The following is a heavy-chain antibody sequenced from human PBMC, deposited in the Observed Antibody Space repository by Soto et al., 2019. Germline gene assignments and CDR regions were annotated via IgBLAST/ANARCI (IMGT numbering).Heavy chain of an antibody. Sequence: PSETLSLTCTVSGGSISSYYWSWIRQPPGKTLEYIGYIYYSGSTSYSPSLKSRITISIDTSKSQFSLELSSVTAADTAVYYCASLIGSGSNPRTGYYHMDVWGKGATVTVSS. J-gene: IGHJ6*03. CDR1: GGSISSYY. V-gene: IGHV4-59*08. D-gene: IGHD3-10*01. CDR3: ASLIGSGSNPRTGYYHMDV. CDR2: IYYSGST.